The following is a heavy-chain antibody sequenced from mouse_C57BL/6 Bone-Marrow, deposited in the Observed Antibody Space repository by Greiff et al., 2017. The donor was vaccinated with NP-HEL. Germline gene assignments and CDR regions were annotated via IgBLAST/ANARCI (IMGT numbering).Heavy chain of an antibody. J-gene: IGHJ4*01. D-gene: IGHD1-1*01. CDR1: GFTFSDYG. Sequence: EVNVVESGGGLVKPGGSLKLSCAASGFTFSDYGMHWVRQAPEKGLEWVAYISSGSSTIYYADTVKGRFTISRDNAKNTLFLQMTSLRSEDTAMYYCARRDYYGSSYAMDYWGQGTSVTVSS. CDR2: ISSGSSTI. CDR3: ARRDYYGSSYAMDY. V-gene: IGHV5-17*01.